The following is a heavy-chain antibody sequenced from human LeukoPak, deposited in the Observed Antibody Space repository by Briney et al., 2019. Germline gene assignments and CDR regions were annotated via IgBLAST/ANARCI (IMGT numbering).Heavy chain of an antibody. Sequence: GSLRLSCAASGFTFSNYAMNWIRQTPTKGLEWLAAISTDGNNQNYADSVKGRFTISRDNSKNTLYLQVSSLTVDDTAVYYCARDFGYWGQGTLVTVSS. V-gene: IGHV3-30*04. CDR2: ISTDGNNQ. CDR3: ARDFGY. CDR1: GFTFSNYA. J-gene: IGHJ4*02.